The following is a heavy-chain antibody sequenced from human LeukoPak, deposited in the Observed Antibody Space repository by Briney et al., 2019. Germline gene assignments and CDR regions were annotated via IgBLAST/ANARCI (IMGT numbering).Heavy chain of an antibody. CDR1: GGSFSGYY. CDR3: ARAVGSSSSCEPNCYYYYYMDV. J-gene: IGHJ6*03. Sequence: SETLSLTCAVYGGSFSGYYWSWIRQPPGKGLEWIGYIYYSGSTNYNPSLKSRVTISVDTSKNQFSLKLSSVTAADTAVYYCARAVGSSSSCEPNCYYYYYMDVWGKGTTVTVSS. D-gene: IGHD6-6*01. CDR2: IYYSGST. V-gene: IGHV4-59*01.